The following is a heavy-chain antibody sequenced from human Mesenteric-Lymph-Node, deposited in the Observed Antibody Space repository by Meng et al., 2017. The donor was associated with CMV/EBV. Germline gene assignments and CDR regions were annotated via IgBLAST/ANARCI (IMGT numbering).Heavy chain of an antibody. D-gene: IGHD3-10*01. CDR1: GGSFSGYY. Sequence: SETLSLTCAVYGGSFSGYYWSWIRQPPGKGLEWIGEINHSGSTNYNPSLKSRVTISVDTSKNQFSLKLSSVTAADTAVYYCARVLKNYGSGSFTYYFDYWGQGTLVTVSS. CDR3: ARVLKNYGSGSFTYYFDY. J-gene: IGHJ4*02. CDR2: INHSGST. V-gene: IGHV4-34*01.